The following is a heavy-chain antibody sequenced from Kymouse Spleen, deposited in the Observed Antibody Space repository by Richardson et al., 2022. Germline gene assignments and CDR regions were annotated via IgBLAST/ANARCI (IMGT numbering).Heavy chain of an antibody. V-gene: IGHV3-9*01. J-gene: IGHJ6*02. CDR1: GFTFDDYA. D-gene: IGHD1-1*01,IGHD1-20*01. Sequence: EVQLVESGGGLVQPGRSLRLSCAASGFTFDDYAMHWVRQAPGKGLEWVSGISWNSGSIGYADSVKGRFTISRDNAKNSLYLQMNSLRAEDTALYYCAKATTSNYYYYGMDVWGQGTTVTVSS. CDR3: AKATTSNYYYYGMDV. CDR2: ISWNSGSI.